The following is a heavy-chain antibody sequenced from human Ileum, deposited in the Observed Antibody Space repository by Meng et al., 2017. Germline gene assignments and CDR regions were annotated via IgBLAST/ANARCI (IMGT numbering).Heavy chain of an antibody. CDR2: ISSSGSTI. J-gene: IGHJ6*02. D-gene: IGHD7-27*01. V-gene: IGHV3-48*03. CDR1: GFTFSSYE. Sequence: LKISCAASGFTFSSYEMNWVRQAPGKGLEWVSYISSSGSTIYYADSVKGRFTISRDNAKNSLYLQMNSLRAEDTAVYYCARVLGIGREPRGMDVWGQGTTVTVSS. CDR3: ARVLGIGREPRGMDV.